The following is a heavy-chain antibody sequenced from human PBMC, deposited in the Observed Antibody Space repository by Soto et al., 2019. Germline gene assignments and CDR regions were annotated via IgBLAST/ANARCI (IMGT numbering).Heavy chain of an antibody. Sequence: EVQLLESGGGLVQPGGSLRLSCAASGFTFSSYAMSWVRQAPGKGLEWVSAISGSGGSTYYADSVKGRFTISRDNTKNTLYLQMTSLRAEDTAVYYCAKDASYDEDIVVVSAAMGNFDYWGQGILEAVSS. CDR1: GFTFSSYA. J-gene: IGHJ4*02. V-gene: IGHV3-23*01. CDR2: ISGSGGST. D-gene: IGHD2-2*01. CDR3: AKDASYDEDIVVVSAAMGNFDY.